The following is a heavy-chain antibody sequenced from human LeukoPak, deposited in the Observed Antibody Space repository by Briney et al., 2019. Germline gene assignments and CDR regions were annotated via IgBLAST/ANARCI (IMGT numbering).Heavy chain of an antibody. J-gene: IGHJ4*02. Sequence: GGSLRLTCAASGFTFSSYWMHWVRQAPGKGLVWVSRINSDGSSTSYADSVKGRFTISRDNSKNTVYLQMNSLRAEDTAVYYCVKGLGFILDYWGQGILVTVSS. V-gene: IGHV3-74*01. CDR1: GFTFSSYW. CDR3: VKGLGFILDY. D-gene: IGHD7-27*01. CDR2: INSDGSST.